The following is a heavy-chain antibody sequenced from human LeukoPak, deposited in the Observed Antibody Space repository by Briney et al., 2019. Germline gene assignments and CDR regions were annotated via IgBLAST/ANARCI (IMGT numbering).Heavy chain of an antibody. Sequence: GGSLRLSCAASGFTFSSYSMNWVRQAPGKGLEWVSYISSSSSTIYCADSVKGRFTISRDNSKNTLYLQMNSLRAEDTAVYYCAKDNGYYDSSGDAFDIWGQGTMVTVSS. CDR3: AKDNGYYDSSGDAFDI. CDR2: ISSSSSTI. D-gene: IGHD3-22*01. J-gene: IGHJ3*02. CDR1: GFTFSSYS. V-gene: IGHV3-48*01.